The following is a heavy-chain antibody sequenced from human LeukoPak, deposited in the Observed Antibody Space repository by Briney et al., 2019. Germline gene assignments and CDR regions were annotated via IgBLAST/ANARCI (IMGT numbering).Heavy chain of an antibody. CDR2: INAGNGNT. CDR3: GRGYGDYDDAFDI. D-gene: IGHD4-17*01. CDR1: GYTFTSYA. V-gene: IGHV1-3*01. Sequence: ASVKVSCKASGYTFTSYAMHWVRQAPGQRLEWMGWINAGNGNTKYSQKFQGRVTITRDTSASTAYMELSSLRSEDTAVYYCGRGYGDYDDAFDIWGQGTMVTVSS. J-gene: IGHJ3*02.